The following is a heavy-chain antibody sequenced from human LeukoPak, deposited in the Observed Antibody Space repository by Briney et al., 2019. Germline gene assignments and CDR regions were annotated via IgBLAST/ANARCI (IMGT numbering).Heavy chain of an antibody. V-gene: IGHV3-66*01. Sequence: GGSLRLSCAASGFSVTNYYMTRVRQAPGKGLEWVSVIYTGGRTYYGDSVKGRFTISRDSSRNTLHLQMNSLRVEDTALYYCARGQSYCGSDCYFDWGQGTLVTVSS. CDR3: ARGQSYCGSDCYFD. CDR1: GFSVTNYY. CDR2: IYTGGRT. D-gene: IGHD2-21*02. J-gene: IGHJ4*02.